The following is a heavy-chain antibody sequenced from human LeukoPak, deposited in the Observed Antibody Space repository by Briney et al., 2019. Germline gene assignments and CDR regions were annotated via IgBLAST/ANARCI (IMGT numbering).Heavy chain of an antibody. D-gene: IGHD1-14*01. CDR1: GYTFTSYG. V-gene: IGHV1-18*04. CDR3: ARDGDFVTVAVFDY. J-gene: IGHJ4*02. CDR2: ISAHNGNT. Sequence: ASVKVSCKASGYTFTSYGISWVRQAPGQGLEWMGWISAHNGNTNYAQKLQGRVTMTTDTSTSTAYMELRSLRSDDTAVYYCARDGDFVTVAVFDYWGQGTLVTVSS.